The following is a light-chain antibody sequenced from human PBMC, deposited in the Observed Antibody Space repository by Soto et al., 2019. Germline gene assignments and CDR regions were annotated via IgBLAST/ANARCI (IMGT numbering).Light chain of an antibody. CDR2: DAS. CDR3: QQRSNWST. V-gene: IGKV3-11*01. Sequence: TQKPTTLYLSQVPIATLSCRASQSVGYHLAWYQQKPGQAPRLLIYDASNRATGIPARFSGSGSGTDFTLAISSLEPEDFAVYYCQQRSNWSTFGQGTRLENK. J-gene: IGKJ5*01. CDR1: QSVGYH.